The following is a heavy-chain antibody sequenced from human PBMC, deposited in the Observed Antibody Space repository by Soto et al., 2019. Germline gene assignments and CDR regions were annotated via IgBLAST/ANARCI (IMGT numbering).Heavy chain of an antibody. V-gene: IGHV5-51*01. Sequence: GESLKISCKGSGYSFTSYWIGWVRQMPGKGLEWMGIIYPGDSDTRYSPSFQGQVTISADKSISTAYLQWSSLKASDTAMYCCARLEGVATESYYYGMDVWGQGTTVTVSS. J-gene: IGHJ6*02. CDR3: ARLEGVATESYYYGMDV. CDR1: GYSFTSYW. D-gene: IGHD5-12*01. CDR2: IYPGDSDT.